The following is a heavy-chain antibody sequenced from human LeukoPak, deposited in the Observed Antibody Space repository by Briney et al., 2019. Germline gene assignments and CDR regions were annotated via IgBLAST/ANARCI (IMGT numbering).Heavy chain of an antibody. V-gene: IGHV4-34*01. CDR3: ASIAAAGDFDY. CDR2: INHSGST. J-gene: IGHJ4*02. D-gene: IGHD6-13*01. CDR1: GGSFSGYY. Sequence: SETLSLTCAVYGGSFSGYYWSWIRQPPGKGLEWIGEINHSGSTNYNPPLKSRVTISVDTSKNQFSLKLSSVTAVDTAVYYCASIAAAGDFDYWGQGTLVTVSS.